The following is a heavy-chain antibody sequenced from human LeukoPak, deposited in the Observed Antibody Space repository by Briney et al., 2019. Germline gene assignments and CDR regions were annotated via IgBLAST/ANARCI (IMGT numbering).Heavy chain of an antibody. CDR2: INPNNGGT. D-gene: IGHD3-22*01. CDR3: AREDNSGYYSFDH. Sequence: ASVKVSCKASGYTFTDYFIHWLRQAPGEGLEWMGWINPNNGGTDYARKFGGRVTMSRDTSISSAYMYVSSLRSDDTAIYYCAREDNSGYYSFDHWGQGAPVTVSS. V-gene: IGHV1-2*02. J-gene: IGHJ4*02. CDR1: GYTFTDYF.